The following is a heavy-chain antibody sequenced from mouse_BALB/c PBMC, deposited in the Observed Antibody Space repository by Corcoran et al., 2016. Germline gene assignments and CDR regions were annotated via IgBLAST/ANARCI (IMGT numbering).Heavy chain of an antibody. V-gene: IGHV1-9*01. CDR2: ILPGSGST. Sequence: QVQLQQSGAELMKPGSSGKISCKATGYTFSSYWIEWVKQRPGQGLEWIGEILPGSGSTNYNEKFKGKATFTADTSSNTAYMQLSSLTSEDSAVYYCARETLDYSMDYWGQGTSVTVSS. CDR1: GYTFSSYW. J-gene: IGHJ4*01. CDR3: ARETLDYSMDY. D-gene: IGHD3-2*01.